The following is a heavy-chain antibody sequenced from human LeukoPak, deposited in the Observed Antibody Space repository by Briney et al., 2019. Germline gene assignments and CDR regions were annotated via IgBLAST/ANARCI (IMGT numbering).Heavy chain of an antibody. J-gene: IGHJ6*02. CDR1: GGSISSYY. Sequence: SETLSLTCTVSGGSISSYYWSWIRRPPGKGLEWIGYIYYTGSTNYNPSLKSRVTISVDTSKNQFSLKLSSVTAADTAVYYCARHLGAYYYYGMDVWGQGTTVTVSS. CDR3: ARHLGAYYYYGMDV. CDR2: IYYTGST. V-gene: IGHV4-59*08. D-gene: IGHD1-26*01.